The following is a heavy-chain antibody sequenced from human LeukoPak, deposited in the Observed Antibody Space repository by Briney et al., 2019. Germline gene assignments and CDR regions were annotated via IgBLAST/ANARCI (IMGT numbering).Heavy chain of an antibody. D-gene: IGHD3-22*01. CDR3: ARVEFGSGYYFHYYYMDV. V-gene: IGHV4-59*01. Sequence: KPSETLSLTCTVSGGSISSYYWSWIRQPPGKGLEWIGYIYYSGSTNYNPSLKSRVTISVDTSKNQFSLKLSSVTAADRAVYYCARVEFGSGYYFHYYYMDVWGKGTTVTVSS. CDR2: IYYSGST. J-gene: IGHJ6*03. CDR1: GGSISSYY.